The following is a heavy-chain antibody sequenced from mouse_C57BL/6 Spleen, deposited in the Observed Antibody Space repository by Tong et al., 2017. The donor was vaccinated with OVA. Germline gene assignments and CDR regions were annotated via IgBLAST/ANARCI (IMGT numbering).Heavy chain of an antibody. V-gene: IGHV5-6*01. CDR2: ISSGGSYT. D-gene: IGHD2-1*01. CDR1: GFTFSSYG. Sequence: EVQLQESGGDLVKPGGSLKLSCAASGFTFSSYGMSWVRQTPDKRLEWVATISSGGSYTYYPDSVKGRFTISRDNAKNTLYLQMSSLKSEDTAMYYCARHTYGNYWYFDVWGAGTTVTVSS. J-gene: IGHJ1*01. CDR3: ARHTYGNYWYFDV.